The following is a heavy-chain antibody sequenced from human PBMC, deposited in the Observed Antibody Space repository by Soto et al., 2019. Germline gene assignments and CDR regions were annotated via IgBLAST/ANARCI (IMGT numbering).Heavy chain of an antibody. CDR1: GGSISSYY. CDR3: ARASRGVAGSLFDY. CDR2: IYYSGST. J-gene: IGHJ4*02. V-gene: IGHV4-59*01. Sequence: SETLSLTCTVSGGSISSYYWSWIRQPPGKGLEWIGYIYYSGSTNYNPSLKSRVTISVDTSKNQFSLKLSSVTAADTAVYYCARASRGVAGSLFDYWGQGTLVTVSS. D-gene: IGHD6-19*01.